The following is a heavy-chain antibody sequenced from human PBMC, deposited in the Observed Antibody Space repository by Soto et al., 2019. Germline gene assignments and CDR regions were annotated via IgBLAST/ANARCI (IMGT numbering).Heavy chain of an antibody. D-gene: IGHD3-22*01. CDR1: GYTFTSYY. Sequence: ASVKVSCKASGYTFTSYYMHWVRQAPGQGLEWMGIINPSGGSTSYAQKFQGRVTMTRDTSTSAVYMELSSLRSEDTAVYYCAGYDSSGYYYGAFDIWGQGTMVTVSS. V-gene: IGHV1-46*01. J-gene: IGHJ3*02. CDR2: INPSGGST. CDR3: AGYDSSGYYYGAFDI.